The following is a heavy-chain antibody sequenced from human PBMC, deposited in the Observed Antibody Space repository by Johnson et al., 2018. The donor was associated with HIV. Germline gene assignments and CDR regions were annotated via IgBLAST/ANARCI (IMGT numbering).Heavy chain of an antibody. CDR1: GFTFSSYA. CDR3: AREYGMGGGNSFVSDALDI. D-gene: IGHD4-23*01. CDR2: ISYDGSNK. Sequence: QVQLVESGGGLVKPGGSLRLSCAASGFTFSSYAMHWVRQAPGKGLEWVAVISYDGSNKYYADSVKGRFTISRDNSKNTLYLQMNSLRAEDTAVYYCAREYGMGGGNSFVSDALDIWGQGTMVTVSS. J-gene: IGHJ3*02. V-gene: IGHV3-30-3*01.